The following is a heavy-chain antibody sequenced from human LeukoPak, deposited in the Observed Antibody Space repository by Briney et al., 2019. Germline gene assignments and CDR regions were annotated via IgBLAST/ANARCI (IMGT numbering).Heavy chain of an antibody. J-gene: IGHJ5*02. V-gene: IGHV3-11*01. CDR1: GFTFSDYY. D-gene: IGHD3-10*01. CDR3: ARDATYYYGSGSFYWWANWFDP. CDR2: INSSGTTI. Sequence: GSLSLSCAASGFTFSDYYRSWIRQVPGKGLEWVSYINSSGTTIYDADSVKGRFTISRDNAKNSLYLQMTSLRAEDTALYYCARDATYYYGSGSFYWWANWFDPWGQGTLVTVSS.